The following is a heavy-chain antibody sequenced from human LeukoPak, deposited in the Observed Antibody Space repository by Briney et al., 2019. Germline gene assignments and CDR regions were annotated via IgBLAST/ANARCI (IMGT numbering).Heavy chain of an antibody. D-gene: IGHD4-11*01. Sequence: PGRSLRLSCEASGFTYSHYGMHWVRKAPGKGLEWVAVIWSDGTEKYYGNAVKGRFIISRDNSRNTLYLQMNSLRGEDTAVYYCAKDAQRGFDYSNSLEYWGQGTLVTVSS. V-gene: IGHV3-33*04. J-gene: IGHJ4*02. CDR1: GFTYSHYG. CDR3: AKDAQRGFDYSNSLEY. CDR2: IWSDGTEK.